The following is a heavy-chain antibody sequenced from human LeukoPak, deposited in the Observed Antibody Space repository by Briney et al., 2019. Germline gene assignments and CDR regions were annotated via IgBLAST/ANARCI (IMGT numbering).Heavy chain of an antibody. CDR1: GYTFTSYG. J-gene: IGHJ6*03. D-gene: IGHD2-15*01. CDR2: MNPNSGNT. V-gene: IGHV1-8*02. CDR3: VRCYSAYYYYYMDV. Sequence: GASVKVSCKASGYTFTSYGINWVRQAPGQGLEWMGWMNPNSGNTGYAQKFQGRATMTRNTSISTAYMELSSLRSEDTAVYYCVRCYSAYYYYYMDVWGKGTTVTISS.